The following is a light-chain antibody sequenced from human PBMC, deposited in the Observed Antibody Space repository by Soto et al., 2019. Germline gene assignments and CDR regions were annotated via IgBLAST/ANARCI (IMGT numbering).Light chain of an antibody. CDR1: SXNIGAGYD. J-gene: IGLJ1*01. Sequence: QSVLTQPPSVSGAPGQRVTISCTGSSXNIGAGYDVHWYQQLPGTAPQLLIYANSNRPSGVPGRFSGSKSGASASLAITGLQAEDEADYYCSSYTSSSSHYVFGTGTKVTVL. V-gene: IGLV1-40*01. CDR2: ANS. CDR3: SSYTSSSSHYV.